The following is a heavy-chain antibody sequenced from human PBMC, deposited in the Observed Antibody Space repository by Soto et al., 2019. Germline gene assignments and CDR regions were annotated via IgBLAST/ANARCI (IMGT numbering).Heavy chain of an antibody. J-gene: IGHJ5*02. CDR1: GGSISSYY. V-gene: IGHV4-59*01. D-gene: IGHD5-12*01. Sequence: QVQLQESGPGLVKPSETLSLTCTVSGGSISSYYWSWIRQPPGKGLEWIGYIYYSGSTNYNPSLKSRVTISVDTSKNPCALKLSSVTAADTAVYYGARVQYSGYDWGNIVPLGQGTLVTVSS. CDR3: ARVQYSGYDWGNIVP. CDR2: IYYSGST.